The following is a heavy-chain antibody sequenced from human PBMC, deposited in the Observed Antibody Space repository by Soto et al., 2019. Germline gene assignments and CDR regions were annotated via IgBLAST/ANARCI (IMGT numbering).Heavy chain of an antibody. CDR2: IIPIFGTA. CDR1: GGTFSSYA. V-gene: IGHV1-69*01. D-gene: IGHD3-22*01. CDR3: ARGGIDYYDSSGYSSWVAFDI. J-gene: IGHJ3*02. Sequence: QVQLVQSGAEVKKPGSSVKVSCKASGGTFSSYAISWVRQAPGQGLEWMGGIIPIFGTANYAQKFQGRVTITADESTSTAYMELSSLRSEDTAVYYCARGGIDYYDSSGYSSWVAFDIWGQGTMVTVSS.